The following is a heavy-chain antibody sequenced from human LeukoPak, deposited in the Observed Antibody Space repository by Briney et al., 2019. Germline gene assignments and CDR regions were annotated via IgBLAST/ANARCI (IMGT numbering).Heavy chain of an antibody. J-gene: IGHJ4*02. D-gene: IGHD4-17*01. CDR1: GYTFTGYY. Sequence: GASVKVSCKASGYTFTGYYLHWVRQAPGQGLELMGWINCNSGGTNYAQKFQGRVTMTRDTSISTVYMELSRLIFDDTAVYYCARDKATVTTPYFDYWGQGTQVTVSS. CDR3: ARDKATVTTPYFDY. CDR2: INCNSGGT. V-gene: IGHV1-2*02.